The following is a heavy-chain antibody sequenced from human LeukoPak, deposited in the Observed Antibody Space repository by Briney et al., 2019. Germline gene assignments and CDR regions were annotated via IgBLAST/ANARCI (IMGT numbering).Heavy chain of an antibody. CDR1: GFTFSSFG. J-gene: IGHJ6*02. CDR3: AGAPYYYDSSGYYGMDV. D-gene: IGHD3-22*01. CDR2: VWYDGSNK. V-gene: IGHV3-33*01. Sequence: PGGSLRLSCAASGFTFSSFGIHWVRQAPGKGLEWVAIVWYDGSNKYYADSVKGRFTISRDNSKNTLYLQMNSLRAEDTAVYYCAGAPYYYDSSGYYGMDVWGQGTTVTVSS.